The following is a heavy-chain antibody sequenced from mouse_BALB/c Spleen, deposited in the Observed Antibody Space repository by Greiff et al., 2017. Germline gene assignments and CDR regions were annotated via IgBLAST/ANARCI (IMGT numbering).Heavy chain of an antibody. J-gene: IGHJ4*01. CDR2: ISSGGST. CDR1: GFTFSSYA. CDR3: AGVRLDAMDY. V-gene: IGHV5-6-5*01. Sequence: EVQLQESGGGLVKPGGSLNLSCAASGFTFSSYAMSWVRQTPEKRLEWVASISSGGSTYYPDSVKGRFTISRDNARNILYLQMSSLRSEDTAMYYCAGVRLDAMDYWGQGTSVTVSS. D-gene: IGHD2-14*01.